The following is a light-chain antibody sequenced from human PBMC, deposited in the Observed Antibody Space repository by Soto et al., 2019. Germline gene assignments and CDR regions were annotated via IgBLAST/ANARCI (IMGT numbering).Light chain of an antibody. V-gene: IGLV2-14*01. CDR1: SSDVGGYNY. Sequence: QSALTQPASVSGSPGQSITISCTGTSSDVGGYNYVSWYQQYSGKAPQLMIYDVSNRPSGVSNRFSGSKSGNTASLTISGLQAEDEADYYCSSYTSNSHYVFGTGTQLTVL. J-gene: IGLJ1*01. CDR2: DVS. CDR3: SSYTSNSHYV.